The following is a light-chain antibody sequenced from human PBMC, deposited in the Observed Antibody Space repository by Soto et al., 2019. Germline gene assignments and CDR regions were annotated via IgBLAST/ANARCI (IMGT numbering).Light chain of an antibody. CDR1: SSNIGAGYD. Sequence: QSVLTQPPSVSGAPGQGVTISCTGSSSNIGAGYDVHWYQQLPGTAPKLLIYGNNNRPSGVPDRFSGSKSGTSASLAITGLQAEDEADYYCQSYDSSLSGAVFGGGTQLTVL. J-gene: IGLJ7*01. V-gene: IGLV1-40*01. CDR3: QSYDSSLSGAV. CDR2: GNN.